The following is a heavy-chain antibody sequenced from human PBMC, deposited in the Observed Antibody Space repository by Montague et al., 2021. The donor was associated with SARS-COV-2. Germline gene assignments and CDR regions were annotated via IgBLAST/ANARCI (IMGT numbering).Heavy chain of an antibody. CDR1: GGSISSFY. Sequence: SETLSLTCTVSGGSISSFYWSWFRQPPGKGLEWIGYISDSGSTNYNPSLTSRVTMSVDTSKNQFSLKVNSVTAADTAVYYCARHYIATLPTVDWGQGTMVTVSS. V-gene: IGHV4-59*08. D-gene: IGHD2-21*01. CDR2: ISDSGST. CDR3: ARHYIATLPTVD. J-gene: IGHJ4*02.